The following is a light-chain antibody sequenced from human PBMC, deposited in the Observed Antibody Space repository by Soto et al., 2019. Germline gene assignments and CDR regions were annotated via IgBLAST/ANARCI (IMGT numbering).Light chain of an antibody. CDR2: STS. CDR1: QRFGSSN. Sequence: EIVLTQSPGTLSLSPGERGTLSCRASQRFGSSNLAWYQQKPGQAPRLLIYSTSSRATGIPDRFSGSGSGTDFTLTISRLEPEDFAVYYCQQRSSWPFTFGPGTKVDIK. J-gene: IGKJ3*01. V-gene: IGKV3D-20*02. CDR3: QQRSSWPFT.